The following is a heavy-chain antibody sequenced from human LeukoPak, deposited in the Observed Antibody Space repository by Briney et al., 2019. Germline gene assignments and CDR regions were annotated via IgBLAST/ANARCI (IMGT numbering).Heavy chain of an antibody. V-gene: IGHV3-48*04. CDR1: GFPFETNA. CDR3: ARDAVTVVTFECAFDI. CDR2: ISSSSSTI. D-gene: IGHD4-23*01. J-gene: IGHJ3*02. Sequence: PGGSLRLSCATSGFPFETNAMSWVRQAPGKGLEWVSYISSSSSTIYYADSVKGRFTISRDNAKNSLYLQMNSLRAEDTAVYYCARDAVTVVTFECAFDIWGQGTMVTVSS.